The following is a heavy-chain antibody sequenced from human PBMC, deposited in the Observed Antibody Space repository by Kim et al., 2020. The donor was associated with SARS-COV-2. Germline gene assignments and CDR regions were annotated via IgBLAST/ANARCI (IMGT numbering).Heavy chain of an antibody. J-gene: IGHJ6*01. CDR2: ISSSSSYI. CDR1: GFTFSSYS. D-gene: IGHD5-18*01. V-gene: IGHV3-21*01. Sequence: GGSLRLSCAASGFTFSSYSMNWVRQAPGKGLEWVSPISSSSSYINYADSVKGRFTISRDNAKNSLYLQMNSLRAEDTAVYYCAHGVKAMVRHDYGLDDW. CDR3: AHGVKAMVRHDYGLDD.